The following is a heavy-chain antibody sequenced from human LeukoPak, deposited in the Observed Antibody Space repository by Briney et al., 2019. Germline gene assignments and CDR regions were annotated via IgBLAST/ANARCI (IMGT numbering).Heavy chain of an antibody. CDR2: ISAYNGNT. Sequence: ASVKVSCKASGYTFTSYGISWVRQAPGQGLEWMGWISAYNGNTNYAQKLQGRVTMTTDTSTSTAYMELRSLRSDDTAVYYCAREVGPIVLMVYEAPNWFDPWGQGTLVTVSS. D-gene: IGHD2-8*01. CDR1: GYTFTSYG. V-gene: IGHV1-18*01. CDR3: AREVGPIVLMVYEAPNWFDP. J-gene: IGHJ5*02.